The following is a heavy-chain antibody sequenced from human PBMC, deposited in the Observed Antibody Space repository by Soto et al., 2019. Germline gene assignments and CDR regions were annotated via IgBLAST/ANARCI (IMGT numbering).Heavy chain of an antibody. CDR2: ISAYNGNT. CDR3: ARDQLRYFDWLSYYYYMDV. V-gene: IGHV1-18*01. Sequence: ASVKVSCKASGYTFTNYGITWVLQAPGQGLEWMGWISAYNGNTNYAQKLQGRVTMTTDTSTSTAYMELRSLRSDDTAVYYCARDQLRYFDWLSYYYYMDVWGKGTTVTVSS. J-gene: IGHJ6*03. D-gene: IGHD3-9*01. CDR1: GYTFTNYG.